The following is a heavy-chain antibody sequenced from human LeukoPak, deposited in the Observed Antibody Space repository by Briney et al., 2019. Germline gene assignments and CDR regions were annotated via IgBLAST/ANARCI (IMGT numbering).Heavy chain of an antibody. Sequence: SETLSLTCAVYGGSFSGYYWSWIRQPPGKGLEWIGEINHSGSTNYNPSLKSRVTISVDTSKNQFSLKLSSVTAADTAVYYCAGSYYYGSGYYMDVWGKGTTVTISS. CDR2: INHSGST. CDR1: GGSFSGYY. J-gene: IGHJ6*03. CDR3: AGSYYYGSGYYMDV. D-gene: IGHD3-10*01. V-gene: IGHV4-34*01.